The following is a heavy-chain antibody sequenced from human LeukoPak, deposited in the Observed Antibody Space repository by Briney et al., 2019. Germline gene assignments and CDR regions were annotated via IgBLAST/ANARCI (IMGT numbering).Heavy chain of an antibody. V-gene: IGHV4-38-2*02. Sequence: SETLSLTCTVSGYSISSGYYWGWIRQPPGKGLEWIGSIYYSGSTYYNPSLKSRVTISVDTSKNQFSLKLSSVTAADTAVYYCARLVTNNYYYYYMDVWGKGTTVTVSS. D-gene: IGHD2-21*02. CDR1: GYSISSGYY. J-gene: IGHJ6*03. CDR2: IYYSGST. CDR3: ARLVTNNYYYYYMDV.